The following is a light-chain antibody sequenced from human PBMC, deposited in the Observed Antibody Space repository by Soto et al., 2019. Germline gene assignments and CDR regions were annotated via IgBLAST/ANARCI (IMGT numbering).Light chain of an antibody. Sequence: VMNPASTSLSIAPGTPAFLSLQVRPSLLHITGETFLFWCLQKPGQSPQLLIYEVSTRVSGVPDRFSGSGSGTDFTLEISRVETDDVGIYYCMQSTQLPPTFGQGTRLEIK. CDR2: EVS. J-gene: IGKJ5*01. CDR1: PSLLHITGETF. CDR3: MQSTQLPPT. V-gene: IGKV2D-29*02.